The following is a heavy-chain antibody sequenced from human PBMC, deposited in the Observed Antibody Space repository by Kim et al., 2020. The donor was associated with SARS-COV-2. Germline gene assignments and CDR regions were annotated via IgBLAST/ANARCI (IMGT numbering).Heavy chain of an antibody. CDR3: ARPAALSGSYFVY. J-gene: IGHJ4*02. V-gene: IGHV1-18*01. Sequence: AHKLQGRVTMTTDTSTSTAYMELRSLRSDDTAVYYCARPAALSGSYFVYWGQGTLVTVSS. D-gene: IGHD1-26*01.